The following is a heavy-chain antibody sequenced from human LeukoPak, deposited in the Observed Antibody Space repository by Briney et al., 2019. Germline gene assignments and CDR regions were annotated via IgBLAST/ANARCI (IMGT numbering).Heavy chain of an antibody. CDR1: GGTFSSYA. V-gene: IGHV1-69*04. D-gene: IGHD3-22*01. Sequence: ASVKVSCKASGGTFSSYAISWVRQAPGQGPEWMGRIIPIFGIANYAQKFQGRVTITADKSTSTAYMELSSLRSEDTAVYYCARGYDSSGYYHSDFDYWGQGTLVTVSS. CDR2: IIPIFGIA. J-gene: IGHJ4*02. CDR3: ARGYDSSGYYHSDFDY.